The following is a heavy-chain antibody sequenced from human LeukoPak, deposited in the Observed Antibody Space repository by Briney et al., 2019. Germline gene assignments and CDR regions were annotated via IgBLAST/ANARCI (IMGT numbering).Heavy chain of an antibody. CDR3: ARYSGSYSGFDY. CDR1: GGSISSYY. V-gene: IGHV4-59*08. Sequence: SSETLSLTCTVSGGSISSYYWSWIRQPPGKGLEWIGYMYNSGITNYNPSLRSRVTISVDTSKNQFSLKLRSVTAADTAVYYCARYSGSYSGFDYWGQGTLVTVSS. D-gene: IGHD1-26*01. CDR2: MYNSGIT. J-gene: IGHJ4*02.